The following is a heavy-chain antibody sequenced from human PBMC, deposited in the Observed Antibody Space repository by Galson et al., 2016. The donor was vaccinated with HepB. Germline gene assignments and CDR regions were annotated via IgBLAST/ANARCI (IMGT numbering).Heavy chain of an antibody. CDR2: IYHSGST. CDR1: GTSISSSNW. V-gene: IGHV4-4*02. CDR3: AIAPKQATMVND. Sequence: SETLSLTCAVSGTSISSSNWWNWVRQPPGKGLEWIGEIYHSGSTNYSPSLKSRVTISVDKSKNQFSLKLSSVTAADTAVYYCAIAPKQATMVNDWGQGTLVTVSS. J-gene: IGHJ4*02. D-gene: IGHD3-10*01.